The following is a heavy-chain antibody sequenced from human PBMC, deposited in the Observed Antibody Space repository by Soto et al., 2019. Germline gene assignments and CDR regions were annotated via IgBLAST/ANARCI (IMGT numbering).Heavy chain of an antibody. D-gene: IGHD6-13*01. J-gene: IGHJ5*02. CDR2: ISAYNGNT. V-gene: IGHV1-18*01. CDR3: ASIASLDSSRWYWGGNIWFDP. Sequence: QVQLVQSGAEVKKPGASVKVSCKASGYTFTSYGISGVRQAPGQGLEWMGWISAYNGNTNYAQKLQGRFTMTTDTSTSTADMELRSLRSEDPAVYYCASIASLDSSRWYWGGNIWFDPWGQGTLVTVSS. CDR1: GYTFTSYG.